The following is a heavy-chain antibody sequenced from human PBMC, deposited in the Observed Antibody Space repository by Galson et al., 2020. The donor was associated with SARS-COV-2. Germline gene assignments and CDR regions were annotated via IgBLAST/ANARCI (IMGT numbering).Heavy chain of an antibody. CDR1: GGSISSGDHY. V-gene: IGHV4-30-4*08. CDR3: ARERWKYYYDSSGYFDY. J-gene: IGHJ4*02. CDR2: IYYSGST. D-gene: IGHD3-22*01. Sequence: SETLSLTCTVSGGSISSGDHYWSWIRQPPGKGLEWIGYIYYSGSTYYNPSLKSRVTISVDTSKNQFSLKLSSVTAADTAVYYCARERWKYYYDSSGYFDYWGQGTLVTVSS.